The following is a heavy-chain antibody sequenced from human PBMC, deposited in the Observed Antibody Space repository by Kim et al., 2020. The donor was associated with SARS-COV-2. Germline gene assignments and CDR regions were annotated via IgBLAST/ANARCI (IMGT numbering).Heavy chain of an antibody. CDR3: AREIRGVLRYFDSPYDYGMDV. CDR1: GFTFSSYW. J-gene: IGHJ6*02. D-gene: IGHD3-9*01. CDR2: IKQDGSEK. V-gene: IGHV3-7*01. Sequence: GGSLRLSCAASGFTFSSYWMSWVRQAPGKGLEWVANIKQDGSEKYYVDSVKGRFTISRDNAKNSLYLQMNSLRAEDTAVYYCAREIRGVLRYFDSPYDYGMDVWGQGTTVTVSS.